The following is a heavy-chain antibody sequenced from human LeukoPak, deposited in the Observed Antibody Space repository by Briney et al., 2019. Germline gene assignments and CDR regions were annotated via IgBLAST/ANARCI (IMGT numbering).Heavy chain of an antibody. V-gene: IGHV4-30-4*08. D-gene: IGHD4-23*01. CDR2: IYHSGST. J-gene: IGHJ4*02. CDR3: ARGGVFSAVGFDY. CDR1: GDSISSGDYY. Sequence: SETLSLTCSVSGDSISSGDYYWSWIRQPPGKGLEWIGYIYHSGSTYYNPSLKSRATISLDTSKNQFSLKLTSVAAADTAVYYCARGGVFSAVGFDYWGQGTLVTVSS.